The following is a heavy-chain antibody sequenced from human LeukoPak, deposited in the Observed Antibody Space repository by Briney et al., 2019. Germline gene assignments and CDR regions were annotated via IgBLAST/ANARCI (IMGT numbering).Heavy chain of an antibody. CDR1: GFTFDDYA. CDR2: ISWNSGSI. J-gene: IGHJ4*02. CDR3: ARVRVVVITPDY. D-gene: IGHD3-22*01. V-gene: IGHV3-9*01. Sequence: PGRSLRLSCAASGFTFDDYAMHWVRQAPGKGLEWVSGISWNSGSIGYADSVKGRFTISRDNAKNSLYLQMNSLRAEDTAVYYCARVRVVVITPDYWGQGTLVTVSS.